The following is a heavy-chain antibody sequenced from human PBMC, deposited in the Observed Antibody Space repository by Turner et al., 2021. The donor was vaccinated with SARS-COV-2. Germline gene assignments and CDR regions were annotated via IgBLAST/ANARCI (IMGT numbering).Heavy chain of an antibody. D-gene: IGHD4-17*01. CDR2: IYSGGST. CDR3: ARDYGDYYFDY. Sequence: EVQLVESGGGLIQPGGSLRLSCVASGFIVSSNYMSWVRQALGKGLEWVSVIYSGGSTYYADSVKGRFTISRDNSKNTLYLQMNSLRAEDTAVYYCARDYGDYYFDYWGQGTLVTVSS. V-gene: IGHV3-53*01. J-gene: IGHJ4*02. CDR1: GFIVSSNY.